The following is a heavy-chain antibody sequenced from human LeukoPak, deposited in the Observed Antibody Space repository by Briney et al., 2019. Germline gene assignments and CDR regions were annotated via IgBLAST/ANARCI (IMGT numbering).Heavy chain of an antibody. V-gene: IGHV4-59*01. D-gene: IGHD1-26*01. Sequence: SSETLSLTCTVSGGSISSYYWSWIRQPPGKGLEWIGYIYYSGSTNYNPSLKSRVTISVDTSKNQFSLKLSSVTAADTAVYYCARGYPRVPASFDPWGQGTLVTVSS. CDR3: ARGYPRVPASFDP. CDR2: IYYSGST. J-gene: IGHJ5*02. CDR1: GGSISSYY.